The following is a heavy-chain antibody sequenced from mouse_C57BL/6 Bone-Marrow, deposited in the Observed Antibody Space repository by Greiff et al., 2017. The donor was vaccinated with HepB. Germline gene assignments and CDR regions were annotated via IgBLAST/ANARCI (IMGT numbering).Heavy chain of an antibody. Sequence: EVQGVEPEGGLVQPGSSMKLSCTASGFTFSDYYMAWVRQVPEKGLEWVANINYDGSSTYYLDSLKSRFIISRDNAKNILYLQMSSLKSEDTATYYCARDLSYFDYWGQGTTLTVSS. CDR1: GFTFSDYY. CDR2: INYDGSST. CDR3: ARDLSYFDY. J-gene: IGHJ2*01. V-gene: IGHV5-16*01.